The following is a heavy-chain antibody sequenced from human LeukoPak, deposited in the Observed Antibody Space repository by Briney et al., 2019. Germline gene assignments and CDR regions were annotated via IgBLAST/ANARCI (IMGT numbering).Heavy chain of an antibody. D-gene: IGHD4-17*01. CDR2: MSNSGST. CDR3: ARHYGDLYLPFDY. CDR1: GGSISSYY. J-gene: IGHJ4*02. V-gene: IGHV4-59*08. Sequence: SETLSFTCTVSGGSISSYYWSWIRQPPGKGLEWIGYMSNSGSTNSNPSLRSRVTISVDTSKNQFSLKLSSVTAADTAVYYCARHYGDLYLPFDYWGQGTLVTVSS.